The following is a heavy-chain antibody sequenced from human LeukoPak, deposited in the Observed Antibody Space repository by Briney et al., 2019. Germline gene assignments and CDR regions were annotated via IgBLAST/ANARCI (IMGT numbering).Heavy chain of an antibody. D-gene: IGHD4-17*01. CDR3: ARVDLDGDSPF. CDR1: GGSISSGGYY. Sequence: SETLSLTCTVSGGSISSGGYYWSCIRQHPGKGLEWIGYIYYSGSTYYNPSLKSRITISIDTSKNQFSLKLGSVTAADTAVYYCARVDLDGDSPFWGQGTLVTVSS. J-gene: IGHJ4*02. V-gene: IGHV4-31*03. CDR2: IYYSGST.